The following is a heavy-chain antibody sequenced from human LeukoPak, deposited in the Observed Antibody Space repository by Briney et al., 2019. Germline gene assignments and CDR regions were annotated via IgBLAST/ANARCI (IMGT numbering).Heavy chain of an antibody. CDR3: ARATGYYDFWSGYYSYFDY. CDR2: ISAYNGNT. Sequence: GASVKVSCKASGYTFTSYGISWVRQAPGQGLEWMGWISAYNGNTNYAQKLQGRVTMTTDTSTSTAYMELRSLRSDDTAVYYCARATGYYDFWSGYYSYFDYWGQGTLVTVSS. J-gene: IGHJ4*02. V-gene: IGHV1-18*01. D-gene: IGHD3-3*01. CDR1: GYTFTSYG.